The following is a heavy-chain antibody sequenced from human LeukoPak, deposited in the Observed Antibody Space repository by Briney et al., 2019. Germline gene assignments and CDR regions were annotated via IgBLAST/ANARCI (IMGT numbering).Heavy chain of an antibody. CDR3: ATGWWFGELVRAQESI. J-gene: IGHJ4*02. V-gene: IGHV1-24*01. CDR2: FDPEGGET. D-gene: IGHD3-10*01. CDR1: GYTLTELS. Sequence: ASVKVSCKVSGYTLTELSMHWVRQAPGKGLEWMGGFDPEGGETIYAQKFQGRVTMTEDTSTDTAYMELSSLRSEDTAVYYCATGWWFGELVRAQESIWGQGTLVTVSS.